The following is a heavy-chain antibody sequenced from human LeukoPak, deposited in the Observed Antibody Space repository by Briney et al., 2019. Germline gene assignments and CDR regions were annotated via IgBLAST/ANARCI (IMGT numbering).Heavy chain of an antibody. CDR2: INPSGGST. V-gene: IGHV1-46*01. J-gene: IGHJ4*02. CDR1: GYTFTSYY. D-gene: IGHD3-22*01. CDR3: ARDAPTFHDSSGYYLQY. Sequence: GASVKVSCKASGYTFTSYYMHWVRQAPGQGLEWMGIINPSGGSTSYAQKFQGRVTMTRDMSTSTVYMELSSLRSEDTAVYYCARDAPTFHDSSGYYLQYWGQGTLVTVSS.